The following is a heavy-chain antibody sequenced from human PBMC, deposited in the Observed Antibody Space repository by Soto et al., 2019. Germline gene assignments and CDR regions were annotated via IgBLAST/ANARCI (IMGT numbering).Heavy chain of an antibody. J-gene: IGHJ6*02. CDR1: GGSISSYY. CDR2: IYYSGST. D-gene: IGHD2-21*01. CDR3: ARDLVPAPEGYYGMDV. Sequence: AETLSLTCTVSGGSISSYYWSWIRQPPGKGLEWIGYIYYSGSTNYNPALKSRVTISVDTSKNQFSLKLSSVTAADTAVYYCARDLVPAPEGYYGMDVWGQGTTVTVSS. V-gene: IGHV4-59*01.